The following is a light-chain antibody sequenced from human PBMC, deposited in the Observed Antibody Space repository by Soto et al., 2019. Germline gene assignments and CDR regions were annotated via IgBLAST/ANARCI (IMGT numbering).Light chain of an antibody. V-gene: IGKV3-15*01. Sequence: EIVMTQSPATLSVSPGERATLSCRASQSINNNLAWYQQKRGQGPRLLIYGASSRATGTPARFSGSGSGTGFTLTISSLQSEDFAIYYCQQYHDWPLTVGGGTKVEIK. CDR2: GAS. CDR3: QQYHDWPLT. J-gene: IGKJ4*01. CDR1: QSINNN.